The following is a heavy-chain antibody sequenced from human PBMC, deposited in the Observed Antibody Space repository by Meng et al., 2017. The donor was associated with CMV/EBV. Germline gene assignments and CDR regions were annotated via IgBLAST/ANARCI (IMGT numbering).Heavy chain of an antibody. D-gene: IGHD2-2*01. J-gene: IGHJ6*02. CDR3: ARWCSSTSCYYYYGMDV. CDR2: IRYDGSNK. CDR1: GFTFSSYE. Sequence: GGSLRLSCAASGFTFSSYEMNWVRQAPGKGLEWVAFIRYDGSNKYYADSVKGRFTISRDNSKNTLYLQMNSLRAEDTAVYYCARWCSSTSCYYYYGMDVWGQGTTVTVSS. V-gene: IGHV3-30*02.